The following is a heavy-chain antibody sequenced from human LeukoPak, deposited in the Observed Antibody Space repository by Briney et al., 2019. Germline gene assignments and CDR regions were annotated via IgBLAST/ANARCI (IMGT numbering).Heavy chain of an antibody. D-gene: IGHD3-10*01. V-gene: IGHV3-23*01. J-gene: IGHJ4*02. CDR1: GFTFSSYA. CDR2: ISGSGGST. CDR3: AKDPIDYYGSGTTRHY. Sequence: GGSLRLSCAASGFTFSSYAMSWVRQAPGKGLEWVSAISGSGGSTYYADSAKGRFTISRDNSKNTLYLQMNSLRAEDTAVYYCAKDPIDYYGSGTTRHYWGQGTLVTVSS.